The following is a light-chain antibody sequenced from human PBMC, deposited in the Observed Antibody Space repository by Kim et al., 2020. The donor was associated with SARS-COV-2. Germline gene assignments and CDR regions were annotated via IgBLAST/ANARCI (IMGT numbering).Light chain of an antibody. J-gene: IGKJ1*01. CDR2: GAS. V-gene: IGKV3-15*01. CDR3: QQYNNRPPVT. Sequence: EIVMTQSPATLSVSPGERATLSCRASQSVKSNLAWYQQKPGQPLRLLIYGASTRATGIPARFSGSGSGTEFTLTISSLQSEDFAVYYCQQYNNRPPVTFGQGTKVDIK. CDR1: QSVKSN.